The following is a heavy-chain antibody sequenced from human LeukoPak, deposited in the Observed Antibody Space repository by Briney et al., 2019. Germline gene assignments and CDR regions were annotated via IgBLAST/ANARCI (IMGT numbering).Heavy chain of an antibody. CDR1: GGSISSGSYY. Sequence: PSETLSLTCTVSGGSISSGSYYWSWIRQPAGKGLEWIGRIYTSGSTNYNPSLKSRVTISVDTSKNQFSLKLSSVTAADTAVYYCARDFGSSIWGQGTLVTVSS. CDR2: IYTSGST. D-gene: IGHD3-16*01. J-gene: IGHJ4*02. CDR3: ARDFGSSI. V-gene: IGHV4-61*02.